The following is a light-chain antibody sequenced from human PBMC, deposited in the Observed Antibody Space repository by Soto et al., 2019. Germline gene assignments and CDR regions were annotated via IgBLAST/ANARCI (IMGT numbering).Light chain of an antibody. J-gene: IGKJ1*01. Sequence: AIRMTQSPSSFSASTGDRVTITCRASQGISSYLAWYQQKPGKAPKLLIYKASTSKSGVPSRFSGSGSGTEFTLTISSLQPDDFATYYCQHYNSYSEAFGQGTKGDIK. CDR2: KAS. CDR3: QHYNSYSEA. V-gene: IGKV1-8*01. CDR1: QGISSY.